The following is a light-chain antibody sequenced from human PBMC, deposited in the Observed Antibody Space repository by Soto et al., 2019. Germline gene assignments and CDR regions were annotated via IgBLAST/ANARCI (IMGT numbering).Light chain of an antibody. V-gene: IGLV1-44*01. CDR2: NNN. CDR3: AAWDDSLNGYV. Sequence: QSVLTQPPSASGTPGQRVTISCSGSSSNIGANSVSWYQQLPGTAPKLLIYNNNQRPSGVPDRFSGSKSGTSASLAVSGLQSGNEADYYCAAWDDSLNGYVFGTGTKVTAL. J-gene: IGLJ1*01. CDR1: SSNIGANS.